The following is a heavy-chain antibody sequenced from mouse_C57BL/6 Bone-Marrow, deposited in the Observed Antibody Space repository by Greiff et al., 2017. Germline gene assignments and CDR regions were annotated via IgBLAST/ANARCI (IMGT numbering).Heavy chain of an antibody. J-gene: IGHJ4*01. V-gene: IGHV2-2*01. CDR1: GFSLTSYG. Sequence: VQLQQSGPGLVQPSPSLSITCTVSGFSLTSYGVHWVRQSPGQGLEWLGEIWRGGSTAYNAAFISSLSTSKDNSKRKVFFTMNRQHADDTAIYYGDRKGYGNYPNYYAMDYWGQGTSVTVSS. CDR2: IWRGGST. D-gene: IGHD2-10*02. CDR3: DRKGYGNYPNYYAMDY.